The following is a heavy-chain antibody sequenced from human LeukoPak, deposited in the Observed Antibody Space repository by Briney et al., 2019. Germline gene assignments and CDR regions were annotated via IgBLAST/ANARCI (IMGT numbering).Heavy chain of an antibody. CDR2: ISAYNGNT. D-gene: IGHD2-2*02. J-gene: IGHJ3*02. Sequence: ASVKVSCKASGYTFTSYGMSWVRQAPGQGLEWMGWISAYNGNTNYAQKLQGRVTMTTDTSTSTAYMELRSLRSDDTAVYYCARDTEGYCSSTSCYRDDAFDIWGQGTMVTVSS. CDR3: ARDTEGYCSSTSCYRDDAFDI. CDR1: GYTFTSYG. V-gene: IGHV1-18*01.